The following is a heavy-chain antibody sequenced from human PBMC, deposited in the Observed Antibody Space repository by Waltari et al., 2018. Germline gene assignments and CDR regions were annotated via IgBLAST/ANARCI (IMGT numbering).Heavy chain of an antibody. V-gene: IGHV4-34*01. CDR1: GGSFSGYY. J-gene: IGHJ6*02. Sequence: QVQLQQWGAGLLKPSETLSLTCAVYGGSFSGYYWSWIRQPPGKGLEWIGEINHSGSTNYNPSRKSRVTISVDTSKNQFSLKLSSVTAADTAVYYCARGYCSSTSCYAYYYYGMDVWGQGTTVTVSS. CDR2: INHSGST. CDR3: ARGYCSSTSCYAYYYYGMDV. D-gene: IGHD2-2*01.